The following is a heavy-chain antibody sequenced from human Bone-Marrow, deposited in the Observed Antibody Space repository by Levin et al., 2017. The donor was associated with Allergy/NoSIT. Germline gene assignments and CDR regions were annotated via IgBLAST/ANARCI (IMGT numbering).Heavy chain of an antibody. J-gene: IGHJ6*03. CDR1: GFTFSSCA. D-gene: IGHD3-3*01. V-gene: IGHV3-23*01. CDR3: VKNDFWSSYYTLDYYYYMDV. Sequence: GGSLRLSCAASGFTFSSCAMSWVRQAPGKGLEWVSSVSGGGDITYYVDSVKGRFSTSRDNPDNTLYLQMSSLRAEDTAVYYCVKNDFWSSYYTLDYYYYMDVWGKGTTVTVSS. CDR2: VSGGGDIT.